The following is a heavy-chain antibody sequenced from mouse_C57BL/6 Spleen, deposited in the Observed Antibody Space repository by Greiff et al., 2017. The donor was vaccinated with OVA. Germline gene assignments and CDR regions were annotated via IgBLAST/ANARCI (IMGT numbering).Heavy chain of an antibody. V-gene: IGHV1-66*01. Sequence: QVQLQQSGPELVKPGASVKISCKASGYSFTSYYIHWVKQRPGQGLEWIGWIYPGSGNTKYNEKFKGKATLTADTSSSTAYMQLSSLTSEDSAVYYCARWTTVVDPYAMDYWGQGTSVTVSS. D-gene: IGHD1-1*01. CDR1: GYSFTSYY. CDR3: ARWTTVVDPYAMDY. J-gene: IGHJ4*01. CDR2: IYPGSGNT.